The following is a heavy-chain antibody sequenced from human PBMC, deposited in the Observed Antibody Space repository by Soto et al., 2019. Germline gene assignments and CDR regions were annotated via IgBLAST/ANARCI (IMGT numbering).Heavy chain of an antibody. D-gene: IGHD3-10*01. CDR2: INPNSGGT. Sequence: VSCEASGYTFTGCYMHWVRQANGQGLEWMGWINPNSGGTNYAQKFQGWVTMTRDTSISTAYMELSRLRSDDTAVYYCAREGSAYGSSYYYVMDVWGQGTT. CDR3: AREGSAYGSSYYYVMDV. CDR1: GYTFTGCY. V-gene: IGHV1-2*04. J-gene: IGHJ6*02.